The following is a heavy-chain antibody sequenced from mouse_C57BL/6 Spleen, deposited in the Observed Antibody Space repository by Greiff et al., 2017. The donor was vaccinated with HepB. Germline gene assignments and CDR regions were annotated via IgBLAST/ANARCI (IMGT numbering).Heavy chain of an antibody. D-gene: IGHD2-4*01. Sequence: EVQLQQSGGDLVKPGGSLKLSCAASGFTFSSYGMSWVRQTPDKRLEWVATISSGGSYTYYPDSVKGRFTISRDNAKNTLYLQMSSLKSEDTAMYDCARQDDYAFAYWGQGTLVTVSA. CDR2: ISSGGSYT. CDR3: ARQDDYAFAY. CDR1: GFTFSSYG. V-gene: IGHV5-6*01. J-gene: IGHJ3*01.